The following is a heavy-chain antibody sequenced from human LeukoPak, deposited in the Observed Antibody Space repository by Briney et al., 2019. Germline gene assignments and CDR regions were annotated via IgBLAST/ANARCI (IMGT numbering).Heavy chain of an antibody. CDR2: IIPIFGTA. D-gene: IGHD5-18*01. CDR3: ARDRRGYRYAYTTLFDP. J-gene: IGHJ5*02. CDR1: GGTFSSYA. V-gene: IGHV1-69*05. Sequence: SSVKVSCKASGGTFSSYAISWVRQAPGQGLEWMGRIIPIFGTANYAQKFQGRVTITTDESTSTAYMELSSLRSEDTAVYYCARDRRGYRYAYTTLFDPWGQGTLVTVSS.